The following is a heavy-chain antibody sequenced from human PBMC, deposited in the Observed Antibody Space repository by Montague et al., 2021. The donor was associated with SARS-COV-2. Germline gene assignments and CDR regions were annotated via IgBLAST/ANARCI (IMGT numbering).Heavy chain of an antibody. J-gene: IGHJ6*02. CDR3: ARVGRQQLVRLSGMDV. Sequence: SETLSLTRTVSGGSISSSSYYWGWIRQPPGKGLEWIGSIYYSGSTYYSPSLKSRVTISVDTSKNQFSLKLSSVTAADTAVYYCARVGRQQLVRLSGMDVWGQGTTVTVSS. V-gene: IGHV4-39*07. CDR2: IYYSGST. CDR1: GGSISSSSYY. D-gene: IGHD6-13*01.